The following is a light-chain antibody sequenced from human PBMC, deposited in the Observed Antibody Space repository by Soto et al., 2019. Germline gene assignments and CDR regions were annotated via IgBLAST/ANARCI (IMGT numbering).Light chain of an antibody. CDR1: QSVLFPYSNMNH. V-gene: IGKV4-1*01. CDR3: QQYYTTSYT. CDR2: WAS. J-gene: IGKJ2*01. Sequence: DIVLTQSPDSLAVSLGERATINCKSSQSVLFPYSNMNHLAWYQQKPGQPPKLLVYWASTRESGVPDRFSGSGSGTDFTLAITNLQAEDVAVYYCQQYYTTSYTFGQGTKLEIK.